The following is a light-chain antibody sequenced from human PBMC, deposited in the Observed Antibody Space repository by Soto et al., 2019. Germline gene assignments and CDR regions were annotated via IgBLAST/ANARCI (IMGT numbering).Light chain of an antibody. J-gene: IGKJ2*01. Sequence: DIQLTQSPSFLSASVGDRVTITCRASQGINYFLAWYQQKPGKAPKLLISAASTLQSGVPSRFSGSGSGTEFTLTISSLQPEDFATYYCQQLNSYPYTFGQGTKLEIK. CDR2: AAS. V-gene: IGKV1-9*01. CDR3: QQLNSYPYT. CDR1: QGINYF.